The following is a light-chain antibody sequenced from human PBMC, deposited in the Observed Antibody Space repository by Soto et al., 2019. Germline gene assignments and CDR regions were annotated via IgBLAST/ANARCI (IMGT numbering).Light chain of an antibody. Sequence: IQMTQSPSSLSASVGDRVTITCRASQDISDDMGWYQQTPGKAPKLLISGASRLQSGVPSRFSGSGSGAAFTLTITSLRPEDSATYYCLQNHNYPRTFGQGTKVEI. J-gene: IGKJ1*01. CDR3: LQNHNYPRT. CDR2: GAS. CDR1: QDISDD. V-gene: IGKV1-6*01.